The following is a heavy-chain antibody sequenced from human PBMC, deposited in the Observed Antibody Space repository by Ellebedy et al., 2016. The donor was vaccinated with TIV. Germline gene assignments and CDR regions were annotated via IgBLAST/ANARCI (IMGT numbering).Heavy chain of an antibody. Sequence: GESLKISCAFSGFGVSANYLSWVRQAPGKGLEWVSIIYSAGTTYHADSVKGRFTISRDTSKNMVYLQMNSLRAEDTAVYYCARVDRGLAFDYWGRGTLVTVSS. CDR2: IYSAGTT. CDR3: ARVDRGLAFDY. V-gene: IGHV3-53*01. J-gene: IGHJ4*02. D-gene: IGHD3-22*01. CDR1: GFGVSANY.